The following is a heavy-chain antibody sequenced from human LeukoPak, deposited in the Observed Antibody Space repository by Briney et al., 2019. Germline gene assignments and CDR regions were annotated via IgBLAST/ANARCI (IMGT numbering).Heavy chain of an antibody. V-gene: IGHV3-48*01. Sequence: HPGGSLRLSCATSGFTLSSYSMNWVSQAPGKGLEWVSYISSGSTTIYYADSVKGRFTISRDNAKNSLYLQMNSLRAEDTAVYYCARDVEQWLVRVYYFDYWGQGTLVTVSS. J-gene: IGHJ4*02. CDR1: GFTLSSYS. D-gene: IGHD6-19*01. CDR2: ISSGSTTI. CDR3: ARDVEQWLVRVYYFDY.